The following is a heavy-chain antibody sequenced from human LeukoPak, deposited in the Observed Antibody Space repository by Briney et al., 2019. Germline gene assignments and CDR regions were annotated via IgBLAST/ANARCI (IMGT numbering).Heavy chain of an antibody. CDR3: ARGSYGMDV. J-gene: IGHJ6*02. CDR1: GFTFTTYA. Sequence: PGGSLRLSCAASGFTFTTYAMSWVRPAPGKGLEWVSSVSKSDGTTYYADSVKGRLTISRDNSKNTLHLQMNGRRAEDTAVYYCARGSYGMDVWGQGTTVTVSS. CDR2: VSKSDGTT. V-gene: IGHV3-23*01.